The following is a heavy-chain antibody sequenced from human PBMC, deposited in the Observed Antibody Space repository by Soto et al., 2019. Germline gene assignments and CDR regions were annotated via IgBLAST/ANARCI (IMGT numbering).Heavy chain of an antibody. CDR1: GYTFTSYG. D-gene: IGHD1-26*01. CDR3: ARAAGRVIPSLWFDP. V-gene: IGHV1-18*04. CDR2: ISAYNGNT. Sequence: QVQLVQSGAEVKKPGASVKVSSKASGYTFTSYGISWVRQAPGQGLEWMGWISAYNGNTNYAQKLQGRVTMTTDTSTNPAYMEVRSLRSSDTAVYHCARAAGRVIPSLWFDPWRKGTLVTVSS. J-gene: IGHJ5*02.